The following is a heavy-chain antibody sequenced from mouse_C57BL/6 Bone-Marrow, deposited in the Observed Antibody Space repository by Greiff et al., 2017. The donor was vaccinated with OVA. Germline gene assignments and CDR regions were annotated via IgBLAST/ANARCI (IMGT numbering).Heavy chain of an antibody. D-gene: IGHD2-4*01. V-gene: IGHV1-19*01. CDR1: GYTFTDYY. CDR3: ARHYDYDAWWYFDV. Sequence: EVKLMESGPVLVKPGASVKMSCKASGYTFTDYYMNWVKQSHGKSLEWIGVINPYNGGTSYNQKFKGKATLTVDKSSSTAYMELNSLTSEDSAVYYCARHYDYDAWWYFDVWGTGTTVTVSS. CDR2: INPYNGGT. J-gene: IGHJ1*03.